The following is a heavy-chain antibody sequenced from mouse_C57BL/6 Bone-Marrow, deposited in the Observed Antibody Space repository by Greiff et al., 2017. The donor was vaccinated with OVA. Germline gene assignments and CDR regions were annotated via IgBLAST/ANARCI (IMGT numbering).Heavy chain of an antibody. V-gene: IGHV1-59*01. CDR2: IDPSDSYT. CDR1: GYTFTSYW. J-gene: IGHJ2*01. CDR3: AKDGYFDY. Sequence: QVQLQQPGAELVRPGTSVTLSCKASGYTFTSYWMHWVKQRPGQGLEWIGVIDPSDSYTTYNQKFKGKATLTVDTSSSTAYMQLSSLTSEDSAVYYCAKDGYFDYWGQGTTLSVSS. D-gene: IGHD2-3*01.